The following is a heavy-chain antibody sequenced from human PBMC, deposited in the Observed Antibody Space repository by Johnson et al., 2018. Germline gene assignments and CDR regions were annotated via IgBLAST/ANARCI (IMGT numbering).Heavy chain of an antibody. CDR1: GGMFSSPA. D-gene: IGHD2-8*01. V-gene: IGHV1-69*14. CDR2: IIPMFGTA. CDR3: AFCAHGFCYTGDFYGMDV. J-gene: IGHJ6*02. Sequence: QVQLVQSGAEVKKPGSSVKVSCKASGGMFSSPAISWVLQAPGQGLEWMGGIIPMFGTANYAQRFQDRLTITADKPTSTVYMELCSLRSEYTAIYYGAFCAHGFCYTGDFYGMDVWGQGTTVTVSS.